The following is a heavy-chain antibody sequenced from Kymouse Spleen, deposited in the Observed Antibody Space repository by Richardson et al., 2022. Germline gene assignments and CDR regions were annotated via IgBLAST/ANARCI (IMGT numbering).Heavy chain of an antibody. Sequence: QVQLVESGGGVVQPGRSLRLSCAASGFTFSSYGMHWVRQAPGKGLEWVAVIWYDGSNKYYADSVKGRFTISRDNSKNTLYLQMNSLRAEDTAVYYCARDRDGDSYYYYYYGMDVWGQGTTVTVSS. J-gene: IGHJ6*02. CDR1: GFTFSSYG. CDR2: IWYDGSNK. D-gene: IGHD4-17*01. CDR3: ARDRDGDSYYYYYYGMDV. V-gene: IGHV3-33*01.